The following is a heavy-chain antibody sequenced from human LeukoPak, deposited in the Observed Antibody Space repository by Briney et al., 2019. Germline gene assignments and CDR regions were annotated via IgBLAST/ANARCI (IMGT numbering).Heavy chain of an antibody. J-gene: IGHJ4*02. CDR3: ARSSSPSETDS. Sequence: PGGSLRLSCAASGFTFSHYDMHWVRQAAGKGLEWVSAIALAGDTYYAGSVEGRFTISRENAKNSLYLQMNSLSADDTAVYYCARSSSPSETDSWGQGTLVTVSS. D-gene: IGHD6-19*01. CDR2: IALAGDT. V-gene: IGHV3-13*01. CDR1: GFTFSHYD.